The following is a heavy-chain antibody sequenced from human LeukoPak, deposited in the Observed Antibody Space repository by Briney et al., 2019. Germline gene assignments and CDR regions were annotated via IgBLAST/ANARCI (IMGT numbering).Heavy chain of an antibody. CDR2: IYTSGST. J-gene: IGHJ5*02. CDR1: GGSISSYY. CDR3: ARHVRPYYYGSGSHLSNWFDP. D-gene: IGHD3-10*01. Sequence: SETLSLTCTASGGSISSYYWSWIRQPAGKGLEWIGRIYTSGSTTYNPSLKSPVTMSVDTSKNQFSLKLSSVTAADTAVYYCARHVRPYYYGSGSHLSNWFDPWGQGTLVTVSS. V-gene: IGHV4-4*07.